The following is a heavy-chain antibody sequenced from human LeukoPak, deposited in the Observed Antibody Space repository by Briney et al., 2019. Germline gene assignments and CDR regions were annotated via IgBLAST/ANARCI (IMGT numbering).Heavy chain of an antibody. Sequence: HPGGSLRLSCAASGFTFSSYAMSWVRQAPGKGLEWVSAISGSGGSTYYADSVKGRFTISRDNSKNTMYLQMNSLRAEDTAVYYCAKDPYGGDYYFDYWGQGTLVTVSS. D-gene: IGHD4-23*01. CDR2: ISGSGGST. CDR3: AKDPYGGDYYFDY. V-gene: IGHV3-23*01. CDR1: GFTFSSYA. J-gene: IGHJ4*02.